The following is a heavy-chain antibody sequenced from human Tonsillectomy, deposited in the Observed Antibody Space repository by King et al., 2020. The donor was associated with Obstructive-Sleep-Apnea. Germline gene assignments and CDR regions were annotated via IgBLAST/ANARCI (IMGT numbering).Heavy chain of an antibody. J-gene: IGHJ3*02. Sequence: VQLQESGPGLVKPSETLSLTCTVSGYSISTGYYWGWIRQPPGKGLEWIGSIFHSGSTNYNPSLKSRLTISVDTLKNQFSLKLSSVTAADTAVYYCAREKISDAFDIWGQGTMITVSS. CDR2: IFHSGST. V-gene: IGHV4-38-2*02. CDR1: GYSISTGYY. CDR3: AREKISDAFDI.